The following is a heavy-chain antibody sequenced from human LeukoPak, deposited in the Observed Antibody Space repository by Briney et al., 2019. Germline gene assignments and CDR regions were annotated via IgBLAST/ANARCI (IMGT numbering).Heavy chain of an antibody. J-gene: IGHJ6*02. CDR1: GGSFSGSY. V-gene: IGHV4-34*12. CDR3: ARESPTYYYGSGSYYGMDV. CDR2: LIHRGST. Sequence: PSETLSLTCAVYGGSFSGSYWGWFGQPPGKGLEGFGELIHRGSTNYNPSLKSRVTISVDTSKNQFSLKLSSVTAADTAVYYCARESPTYYYGSGSYYGMDVWGQGTTVTVSS. D-gene: IGHD3-10*01.